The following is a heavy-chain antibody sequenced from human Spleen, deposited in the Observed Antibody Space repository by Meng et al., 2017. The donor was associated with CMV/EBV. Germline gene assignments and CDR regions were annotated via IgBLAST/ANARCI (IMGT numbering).Heavy chain of an antibody. V-gene: IGHV1-2*02. CDR1: GYTFTGYY. D-gene: IGHD2-21*01. CDR3: VREYCGGDCSFANFYFDN. Sequence: ASVKVFCKASGYTFTGYYIHWVRQAPGQGLEWMGWINPNGGGTNYAPKVQGRVTMTTDTSTNTAYMELRSLRSDDTAIYYCVREYCGGDCSFANFYFDNWGQGTLVTVSS. CDR2: INPNGGGT. J-gene: IGHJ4*02.